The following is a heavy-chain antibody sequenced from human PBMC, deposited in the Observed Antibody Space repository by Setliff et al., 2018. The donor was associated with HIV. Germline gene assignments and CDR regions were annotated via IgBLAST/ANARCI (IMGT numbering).Heavy chain of an antibody. J-gene: IGHJ5*02. Sequence: SETLSLTCTVSGASLSGDDFFWNWIRQHPTGALEWIGYISYRGTTFYNPSLKSRLAISVDTSKSHFSLQLTSMTAADTAVYFCARALYFYDSRGFRSLGFDPWGQGTLVTVSS. CDR2: ISYRGTT. V-gene: IGHV4-31*03. CDR1: GASLSGDDFF. CDR3: ARALYFYDSRGFRSLGFDP. D-gene: IGHD3-22*01.